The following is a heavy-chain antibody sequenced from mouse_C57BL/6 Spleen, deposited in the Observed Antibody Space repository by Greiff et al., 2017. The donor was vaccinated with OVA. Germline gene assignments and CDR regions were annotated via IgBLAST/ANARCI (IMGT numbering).Heavy chain of an antibody. CDR1: GFTFSSYA. V-gene: IGHV5-9-1*02. D-gene: IGHD2-10*02. CDR3: TRRGYGNYGYFDV. CDR2: ISSGGDYI. J-gene: IGHJ1*03. Sequence: EVKLVESGEGLVKPGGSLKLSCAASGFTFSSYAMSWVRQTPEKRLEWVAYISSGGDYIYYADTVKGRFTISRDNARNTLYLQMSSLKSEDTAMYYCTRRGYGNYGYFDVWGTGTTVTVSS.